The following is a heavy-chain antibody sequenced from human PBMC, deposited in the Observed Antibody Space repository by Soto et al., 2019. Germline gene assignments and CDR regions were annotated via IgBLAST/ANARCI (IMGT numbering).Heavy chain of an antibody. CDR3: APVSQLVLGP. CDR1: GYSFTNYW. V-gene: IGHV5-10-1*03. CDR2: FDPSDSYT. J-gene: IGHJ5*02. Sequence: EVQLVQSGAEVKKPGESLRSSCTGSGYSFTNYWISWVRQMPGKGLEWMGRFDPSDSYTSYSPSCQGHVTISADKSICTEFMQWSSLKASDTDMYYCAPVSQLVLGPWGQGTLVTVSS. D-gene: IGHD6-13*01.